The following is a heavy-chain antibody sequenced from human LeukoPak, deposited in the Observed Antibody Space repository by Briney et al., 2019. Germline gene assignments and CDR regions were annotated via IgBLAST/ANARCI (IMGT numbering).Heavy chain of an antibody. CDR1: GGTFSSYA. CDR2: IIPIFGTA. V-gene: IGHV1-69*13. D-gene: IGHD6-19*01. Sequence: SVKVSCKASGGTFSSYAISWVRQAPGQGLEWMGGIIPIFGTANYAQKFQGRVTITADESTSTAYMELSSLRSEDTAVYYCARARAGTGTFDYWGQGTLVTVSS. CDR3: ARARAGTGTFDY. J-gene: IGHJ4*02.